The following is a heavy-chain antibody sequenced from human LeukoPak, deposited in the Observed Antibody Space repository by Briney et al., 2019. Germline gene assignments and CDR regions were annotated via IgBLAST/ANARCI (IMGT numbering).Heavy chain of an antibody. J-gene: IGHJ4*02. V-gene: IGHV3-48*02. D-gene: IGHD2-15*01. CDR2: ISSSSSTI. Sequence: GGSLRLSCAASGFTSSSYSMNWVRQAPGKGLEWVSYISSSSSTIYYADSVKGRFTISRDNAKNSLYLQMNSLRDEDTAVYYCASDQEGYCSGGSCYYFDYWGQGTLVTVSS. CDR3: ASDQEGYCSGGSCYYFDY. CDR1: GFTSSSYS.